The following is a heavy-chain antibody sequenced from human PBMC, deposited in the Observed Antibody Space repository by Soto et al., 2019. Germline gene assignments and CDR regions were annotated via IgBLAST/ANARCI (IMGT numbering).Heavy chain of an antibody. J-gene: IGHJ5*02. V-gene: IGHV3-74*01. CDR3: AKDYYDSSGYSENWFDP. CDR1: GFTFSSYW. CDR2: INSDGSSA. Sequence: PGGSLRLSCAASGFTFSSYWMHWVRQAPGKGLVWVSRINSDGSSASYADSVKGRFTISRDNSKNTLYLQMNSLRAEDTAVYYCAKDYYDSSGYSENWFDPWGQGTLVTVSS. D-gene: IGHD3-22*01.